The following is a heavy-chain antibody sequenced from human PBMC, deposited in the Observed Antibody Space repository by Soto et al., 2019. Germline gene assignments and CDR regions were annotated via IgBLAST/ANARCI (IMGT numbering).Heavy chain of an antibody. CDR1: GFTFSSYD. CDR3: ARHISNFRYYYYAMDV. V-gene: IGHV3-13*05. CDR2: IGTAGDP. J-gene: IGHJ6*02. D-gene: IGHD4-4*01. Sequence: PGGSLRLSCAASGFTFSSYDMHWFRQATGKGLEWVSAIGTAGDPYYPGSVKGRFTISRENAKNSLYLQMNTLKASDTAMYYCARHISNFRYYYYAMDVWGQGTTVTVSS.